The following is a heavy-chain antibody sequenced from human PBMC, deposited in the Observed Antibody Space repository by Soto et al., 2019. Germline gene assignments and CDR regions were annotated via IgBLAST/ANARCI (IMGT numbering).Heavy chain of an antibody. V-gene: IGHV4-34*01. Sequence: PSETLSLTCTVYGGSFSGYYWSWIRQPPGKGLEWIGEINHSGSTNYNPSLKSRVTISVDTSKNRFSLKLSSVTAADTAVYYCARGPPYYYGSGSSYYMDVWGKGTTVTVSS. D-gene: IGHD3-10*01. CDR2: INHSGST. J-gene: IGHJ6*03. CDR1: GGSFSGYY. CDR3: ARGPPYYYGSGSSYYMDV.